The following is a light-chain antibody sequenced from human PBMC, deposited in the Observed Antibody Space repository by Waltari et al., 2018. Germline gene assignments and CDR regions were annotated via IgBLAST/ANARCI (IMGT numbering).Light chain of an antibody. Sequence: DIVMTQSPDSLAVSLGERATINCKSSQSVLYSYNNKNYLAWYQQKPVQPPKLRIYWASTRESGVPDRFSGSGSGTDFTLTISSLQAEDVAVYYCHQYYATPPDGKTFGQGTKVEIK. CDR1: QSVLYSYNNKNY. J-gene: IGKJ1*01. CDR2: WAS. CDR3: HQYYATPPDGKT. V-gene: IGKV4-1*01.